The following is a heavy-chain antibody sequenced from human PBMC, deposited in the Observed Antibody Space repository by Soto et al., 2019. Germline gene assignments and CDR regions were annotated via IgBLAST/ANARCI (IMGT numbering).Heavy chain of an antibody. CDR2: IYPGDSDT. J-gene: IGHJ6*02. Sequence: LGESLKISCKGSGYSFTSYWIGWVRQMPGKGLEWMGIIYPGDSDTRYSPSFQGQVTISADKSISTAYLQWSSLKASDTAMYYCARRSSSWYGYYYYYGMDVWGQGTTVTVSS. CDR3: ARRSSSWYGYYYYYGMDV. V-gene: IGHV5-51*01. CDR1: GYSFTSYW. D-gene: IGHD6-13*01.